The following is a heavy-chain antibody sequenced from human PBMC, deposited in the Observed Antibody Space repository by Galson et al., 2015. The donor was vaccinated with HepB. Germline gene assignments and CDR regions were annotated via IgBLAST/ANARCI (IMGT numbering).Heavy chain of an antibody. D-gene: IGHD2-2*01. J-gene: IGHJ5*02. Sequence: SVKVSCKASGGTFSSYTISWVRQAPGQGLEWMGRIIPILGIANYAQKFQGRVTITADKSTSTAYMELSSLRSEDTAVYYCARDQWIVVVPAAMVGTTTNWFDPWGQGTLVTVSS. CDR2: IIPILGIA. CDR1: GGTFSSYT. CDR3: ARDQWIVVVPAAMVGTTTNWFDP. V-gene: IGHV1-69*04.